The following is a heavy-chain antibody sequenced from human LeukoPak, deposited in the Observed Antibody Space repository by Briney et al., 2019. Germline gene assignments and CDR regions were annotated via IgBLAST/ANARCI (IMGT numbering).Heavy chain of an antibody. V-gene: IGHV5-51*01. J-gene: IGHJ3*01. CDR3: ARSPISYYYDSSGGHDAFDV. CDR1: GYSFTSYW. D-gene: IGHD3-22*01. Sequence: PGEPLKISCKGSGYSFTSYWISWVRQMPGKGLEWMGIIYPGDSDTRYSPSFQGQVTISADKSINTAYLQWSSLQASDTAMYYCARSPISYYYDSSGGHDAFDVWGQGTMVTVSS. CDR2: IYPGDSDT.